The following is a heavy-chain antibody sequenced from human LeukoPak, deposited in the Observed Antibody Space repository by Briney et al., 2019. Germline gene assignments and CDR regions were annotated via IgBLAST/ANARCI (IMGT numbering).Heavy chain of an antibody. CDR2: SRNKANSYTT. V-gene: IGHV3-72*01. Sequence: GGSLRLSCAASGFTVSSNYMNWVRQAPGKGLEWVGRSRNKANSYTTEYAASVKGRFTISRDDSKNSLYLQMNSLKTEDTAVYYCARDLDYGGNSDAFDIWGPGTMVTVSS. D-gene: IGHD4-23*01. J-gene: IGHJ3*02. CDR1: GFTVSSNY. CDR3: ARDLDYGGNSDAFDI.